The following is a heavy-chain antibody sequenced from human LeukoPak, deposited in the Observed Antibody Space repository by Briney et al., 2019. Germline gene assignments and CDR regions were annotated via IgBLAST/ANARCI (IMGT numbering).Heavy chain of an antibody. Sequence: PGGSLRLSCAASGFTFANYAMTWVRQAPGKGLQWVSAITGSGGSTYYADSVKGRFTISRDNAKNSLYLQMNSLRAEDTALYYCAKDMGSSSGIDYWGQGTLVTVSS. CDR3: AKDMGSSSGIDY. J-gene: IGHJ4*02. D-gene: IGHD6-13*01. CDR2: ITGSGGST. CDR1: GFTFANYA. V-gene: IGHV3-23*01.